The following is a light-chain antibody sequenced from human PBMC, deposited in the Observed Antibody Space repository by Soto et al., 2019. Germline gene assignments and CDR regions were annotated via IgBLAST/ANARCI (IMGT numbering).Light chain of an antibody. V-gene: IGLV2-14*01. CDR1: SSDVGGYNY. CDR3: SSYTRNNTLV. CDR2: DVS. Sequence: QSALTQPASVSGSPGQSITISCTGTSSDVGGYNYVSWYQQHPGKAPKLMIYDVSNRPSGVSNRFSGSKSGNTASLTISGLQAEDEADYYCSSYTRNNTLVFGGGTKVTVL. J-gene: IGLJ3*02.